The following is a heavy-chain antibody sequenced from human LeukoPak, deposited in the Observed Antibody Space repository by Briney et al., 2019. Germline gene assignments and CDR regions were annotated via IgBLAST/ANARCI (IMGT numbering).Heavy chain of an antibody. V-gene: IGHV3-30-3*01. J-gene: IGHJ4*02. D-gene: IGHD6-19*01. CDR2: ISYDGSNK. CDR3: ARDRQWLVLWGPSYYFDY. Sequence: WVRQAPGKGLEWVAVISYDGSNKYYAGSVKGRFTISRDNSKNTLYLQMNSLRAEDTAVYYCARDRQWLVLWGPSYYFDYWGQGTLVTVSS.